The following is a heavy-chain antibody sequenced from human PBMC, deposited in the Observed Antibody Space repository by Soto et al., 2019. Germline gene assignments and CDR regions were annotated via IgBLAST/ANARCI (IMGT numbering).Heavy chain of an antibody. Sequence: GGSLRLSCGVPGFTVTSNGVSWVRQAPGKGLEWVSAISPNGQGIWYADSVKGRFTISRDSAGTSLFLRMDSVKVEDTAVYHCARVHLVAGSAFYCAMDVWGPGTAVTVSS. CDR1: GFTVTSNG. D-gene: IGHD6-6*01. CDR2: ISPNGQGI. J-gene: IGHJ6*02. V-gene: IGHV3-23*01. CDR3: ARVHLVAGSAFYCAMDV.